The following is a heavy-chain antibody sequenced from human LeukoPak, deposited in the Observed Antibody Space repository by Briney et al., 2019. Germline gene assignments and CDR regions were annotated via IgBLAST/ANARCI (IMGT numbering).Heavy chain of an antibody. Sequence: SETLSLTCTLSGGSISDYYWNWIRQPPGKGLEWIGYIYYSGATNYHPSLKGRVTISLDTSKNQFSLKLSSVTAADTAMYYCARYSGPSYGMDVWGQGTTVTVSS. J-gene: IGHJ6*02. CDR2: IYYSGAT. CDR3: ARYSGPSYGMDV. D-gene: IGHD3-10*01. V-gene: IGHV4-59*01. CDR1: GGSISDYY.